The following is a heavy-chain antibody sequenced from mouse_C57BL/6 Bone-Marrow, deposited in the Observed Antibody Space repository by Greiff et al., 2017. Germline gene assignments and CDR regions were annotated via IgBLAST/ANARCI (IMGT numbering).Heavy chain of an antibody. Sequence: VQLKESGGGLVQPGGSMKLSCVASGFTFSNYWMNWVRQSPEKGLEWVAQIRLKSDNYATHYAESVKGRFTISRDDSKSSVYLQMNNLRAEDTGIYYCTDDYDEDYAMDYWGQGTSVTVSS. J-gene: IGHJ4*01. V-gene: IGHV6-3*01. CDR3: TDDYDEDYAMDY. CDR2: IRLKSDNYAT. CDR1: GFTFSNYW. D-gene: IGHD2-4*01.